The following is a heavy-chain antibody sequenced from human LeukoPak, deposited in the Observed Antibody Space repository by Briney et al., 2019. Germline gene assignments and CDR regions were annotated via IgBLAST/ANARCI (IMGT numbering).Heavy chain of an antibody. J-gene: IGHJ4*02. CDR3: ARASSCSSTSCPIDY. Sequence: ASVKVSCKASGYTFTSYGISWVRQAPGQGLEWMGWISAYNGNTNYAQKLQGRVTMTTDTSTSTAYMELRSLRSDDTAVYYCARASSCSSTSCPIDYWGQGTLITVSS. CDR1: GYTFTSYG. D-gene: IGHD2-2*01. CDR2: ISAYNGNT. V-gene: IGHV1-18*01.